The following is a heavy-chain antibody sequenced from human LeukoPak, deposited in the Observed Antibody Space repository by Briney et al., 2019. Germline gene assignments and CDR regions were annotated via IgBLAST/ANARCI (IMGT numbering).Heavy chain of an antibody. V-gene: IGHV1-69*01. CDR1: GGTFSSYA. CDR3: ARGSAYYYDSSGYSPDFDY. Sequence: SVTVSCTASGGTFSSYAISWVRQAPGQGLEWMGGIIPIFGTANYAQKFQGRVTITADESTSTAYMELSSLRSEDTAVYYCARGSAYYYDSSGYSPDFDYWGQGTLVTVSS. D-gene: IGHD3-22*01. CDR2: IIPIFGTA. J-gene: IGHJ4*02.